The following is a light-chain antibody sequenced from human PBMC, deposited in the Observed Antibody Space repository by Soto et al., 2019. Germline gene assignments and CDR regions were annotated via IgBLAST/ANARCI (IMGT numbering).Light chain of an antibody. Sequence: SYELTQPPSVSVSPGQTASITCSGDKLGDKYACWYQQKPGQSPVLVIYQDSKRPSGIPERFSGSNSGNTATLTISGTQAMDEADYYCQAWDEEGGVFGGGTKLTVL. CDR1: KLGDKY. CDR3: QAWDEEGGV. CDR2: QDS. J-gene: IGLJ2*01. V-gene: IGLV3-1*01.